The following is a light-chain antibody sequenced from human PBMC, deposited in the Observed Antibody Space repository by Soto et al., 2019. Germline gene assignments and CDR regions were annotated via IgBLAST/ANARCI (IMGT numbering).Light chain of an antibody. CDR2: LGS. CDR3: MQALQTPYT. V-gene: IGKV2-28*01. J-gene: IGKJ2*01. Sequence: EIVMTQSPPSLTVTPGEPASISCRSSQRLLHSNGNTFLDWYLQKPGQSPQLLIYLGSNRASGVPDRFSGSEAGTDFTLKISRVEAEDFGVYYCMQALQTPYTFGQGTKLEIK. CDR1: QRLLHSNGNTF.